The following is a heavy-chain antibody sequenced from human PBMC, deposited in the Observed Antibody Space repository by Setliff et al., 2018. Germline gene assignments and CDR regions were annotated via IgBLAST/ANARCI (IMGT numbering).Heavy chain of an antibody. J-gene: IGHJ6*03. CDR3: ARETTMTYYFYYMDV. Sequence: PSETLSLTCAVYGGSFSGYYCSWIRQPPGEGLEWIGEINHSGSTNYNPSLKSRVTISVDTSKNQFSLTLSSVTAADTAVYYCARETTMTYYFYYMDVWGKGTMVTVSS. CDR1: GGSFSGYY. CDR2: INHSGST. D-gene: IGHD4-17*01. V-gene: IGHV4-34*01.